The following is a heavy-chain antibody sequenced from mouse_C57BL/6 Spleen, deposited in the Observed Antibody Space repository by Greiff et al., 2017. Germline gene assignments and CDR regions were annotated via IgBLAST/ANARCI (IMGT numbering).Heavy chain of an antibody. Sequence: EVQGVESGGDLVKPGGSLKLSCAASGFTFSSYGMSWVRQTPDKRLEWVATISSGGSYTYYPDSVKGRFTISRDNAKNTLSLQMSSLKSEDTAMYYCARHGNYFDYWGQGTTLTVSS. J-gene: IGHJ2*01. CDR1: GFTFSSYG. V-gene: IGHV5-6*01. CDR2: ISSGGSYT. D-gene: IGHD1-1*02. CDR3: ARHGNYFDY.